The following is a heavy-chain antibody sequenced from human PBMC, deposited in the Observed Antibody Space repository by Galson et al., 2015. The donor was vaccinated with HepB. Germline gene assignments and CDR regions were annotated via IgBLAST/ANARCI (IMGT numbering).Heavy chain of an antibody. V-gene: IGHV4-59*01. J-gene: IGHJ3*02. CDR2: IYYSGST. D-gene: IGHD4-23*01. Sequence: SETLSLTCTVSGGSISSYYWSWIRQPPGKGLEWIGYIYYSGSTNYNPSLKSRVTISVDTSKNQFSLKLSSVTAADTAVYYCARSTAVGAFDIWGQGTMVTVSS. CDR3: ARSTAVGAFDI. CDR1: GGSISSYY.